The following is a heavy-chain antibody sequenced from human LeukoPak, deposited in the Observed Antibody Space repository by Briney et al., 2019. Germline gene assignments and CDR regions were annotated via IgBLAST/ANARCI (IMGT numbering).Heavy chain of an antibody. CDR2: MNPNSGNT. V-gene: IGHV1-8*01. J-gene: IGHJ6*02. CDR1: GYSFTSYD. Sequence: ASVKVSCKASGYSFTSYDINWVRQATGQGLEWMGWMNPNSGNTGYAQKFQGRVTMTRSTSISTAYMELSSLKTEDTAVYYCTRSEGYYDRSGTPAKGWGQGTTVTVSS. D-gene: IGHD3-22*01. CDR3: TRSEGYYDRSGTPAKG.